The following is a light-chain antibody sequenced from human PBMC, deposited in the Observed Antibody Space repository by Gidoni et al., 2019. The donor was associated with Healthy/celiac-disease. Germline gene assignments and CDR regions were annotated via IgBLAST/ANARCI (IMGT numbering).Light chain of an antibody. CDR2: AAS. V-gene: IGKV1-39*01. CDR3: QQSYSTPT. CDR1: QSISSY. J-gene: IGKJ2*01. Sequence: DIQMTQSPSFLSASVGDRVTITRRRSQSISSYLNWYQQKPGKAPKLLIYAASSLQSGVPSRFSGSGSGTDFTLSISSLQPEDFATYYCQQSYSTPTFXQXTKLEIK.